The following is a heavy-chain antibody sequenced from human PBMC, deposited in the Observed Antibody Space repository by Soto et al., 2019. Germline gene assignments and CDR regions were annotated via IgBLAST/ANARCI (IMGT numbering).Heavy chain of an antibody. CDR1: GYTFTSYG. D-gene: IGHD4-17*01. Sequence: QVQLVQSGPDLKRPGASMKVSCKASGYTFTSYGISWVRQAPGQGLEWMAWISPLKGRTQYSQKAQGRVTLSTGTCLISVYMGMRILVVDDAAFYYCAMDYGDRPEYFKHWGQGTLVTVS. J-gene: IGHJ1*01. CDR3: AMDYGDRPEYFKH. V-gene: IGHV1-18*04. CDR2: ISPLKGRT.